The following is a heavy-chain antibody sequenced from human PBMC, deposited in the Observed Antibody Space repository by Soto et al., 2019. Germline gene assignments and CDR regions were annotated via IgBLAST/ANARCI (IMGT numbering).Heavy chain of an antibody. CDR2: INHSGRT. CDR1: GGSFSGYY. CDR3: ASRLRGLIVATVHTGFGP. V-gene: IGHV4-34*01. J-gene: IGHJ5*02. D-gene: IGHD5-12*01. Sequence: QVQLQQWGAGLLKPSETLSLTCAVYGGSFSGYYWSWIRQPPGKGLEWIGDINHSGRTNYNPSLKQGVTTLMDTAKNQFALKLRSVAAPDTAVCYRASRLRGLIVATVHTGFGPWGHGTLVTVSS.